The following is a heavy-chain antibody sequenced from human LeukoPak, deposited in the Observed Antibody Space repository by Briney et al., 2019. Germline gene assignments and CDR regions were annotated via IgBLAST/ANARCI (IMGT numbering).Heavy chain of an antibody. Sequence: PGGSLRLSCAASGFTFSNAWMSWVRQAPGKGLEWVGRIKSKTDGGTTDYAAPVKGRFTISRDDLKNTLYLQMNSLKTEDTAVYYCTTGGDGDPPLPGSNPRYYYYYYGMDVWGKGTTATVSS. CDR2: IKSKTDGGTT. CDR1: GFTFSNAW. CDR3: TTGGDGDPPLPGSNPRYYYYYYGMDV. D-gene: IGHD4-17*01. J-gene: IGHJ6*04. V-gene: IGHV3-15*01.